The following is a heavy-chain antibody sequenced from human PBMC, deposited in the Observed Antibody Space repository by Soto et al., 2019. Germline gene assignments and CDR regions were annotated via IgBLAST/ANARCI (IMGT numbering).Heavy chain of an antibody. CDR1: GGSFSGYY. Sequence: SETLSLTCAVYGGSFSGYYWSWIRQPPGKGLEWIGEINHSGSTYYNPSLVSRLTISLDTSKNQFSLRLTSATAVDTAVYYCARYSPMVRGKRASYYGMDVWGQGTTVTVSS. J-gene: IGHJ6*02. CDR3: ARYSPMVRGKRASYYGMDV. CDR2: INHSGST. D-gene: IGHD3-10*01. V-gene: IGHV4-34*01.